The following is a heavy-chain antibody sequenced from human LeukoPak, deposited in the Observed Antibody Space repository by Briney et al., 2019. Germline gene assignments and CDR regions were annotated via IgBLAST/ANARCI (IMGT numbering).Heavy chain of an antibody. D-gene: IGHD3-10*01. CDR3: AKDPPYYYGSGSYGDY. V-gene: IGHV3-23*01. J-gene: IGHJ4*02. CDR1: GFTVSSNY. CDR2: ISGSGGST. Sequence: GGSLRLSCAASGFTVSSNYMSWDRQAPGKGLEWVSAISGSGGSTYYADSVKGRFTISRDNSKNTLYLQMNSLRAEDTAVYYCAKDPPYYYGSGSYGDYWGQGTLVTVSS.